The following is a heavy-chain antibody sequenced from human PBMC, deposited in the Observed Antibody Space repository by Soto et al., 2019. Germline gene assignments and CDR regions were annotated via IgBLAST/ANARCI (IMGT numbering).Heavy chain of an antibody. CDR3: AKNYFLDS. Sequence: EVQLLDSGGGLVQPGGSLRLSCDASGFPFSRFAMTWVRQAPGKGLEWVSSISTDGGGTYYADSVKGRFTISRDNSRNTLYLQMTSLTAADTALYYCAKNYFLDSCGQGTLVTVSS. V-gene: IGHV3-23*01. D-gene: IGHD3-10*01. CDR1: GFPFSRFA. J-gene: IGHJ5*01. CDR2: ISTDGGGT.